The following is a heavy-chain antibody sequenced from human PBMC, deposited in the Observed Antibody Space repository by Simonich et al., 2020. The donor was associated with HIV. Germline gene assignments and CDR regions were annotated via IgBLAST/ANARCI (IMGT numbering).Heavy chain of an antibody. Sequence: QVQLVESGGGVVQPGRSLRLSCAAAGFTFSSNAMHWVRQAPVKGLEWVAVITSDGSNKYYADSVKGRFTISRDNSKHTLYLQMNSLRAEDTAVYYCASGGSISSVWADDYWGQGTLVTVSS. J-gene: IGHJ4*02. CDR3: ASGGSISSVWADDY. CDR2: ITSDGSNK. V-gene: IGHV3-30*07. D-gene: IGHD3-16*01. CDR1: GFTFSSNA.